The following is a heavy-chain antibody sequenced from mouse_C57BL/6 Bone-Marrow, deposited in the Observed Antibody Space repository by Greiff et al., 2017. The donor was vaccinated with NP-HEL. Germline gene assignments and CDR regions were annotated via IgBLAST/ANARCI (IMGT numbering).Heavy chain of an antibody. J-gene: IGHJ1*03. CDR3: ARSTVHYYGSSPYWYFDV. V-gene: IGHV1-72*01. CDR1: GYTFTSYW. CDR2: IDPNSGGT. D-gene: IGHD1-1*01. Sequence: QVQLQQPGAELVKPGASVKLSCKASGYTFTSYWMHWVKQRPGRGLEWIGRIDPNSGGTKYNEKFKSKATLTVDKPSSTAYMQLSSPTSEDSAVYYCARSTVHYYGSSPYWYFDVWGTGTTVTVSS.